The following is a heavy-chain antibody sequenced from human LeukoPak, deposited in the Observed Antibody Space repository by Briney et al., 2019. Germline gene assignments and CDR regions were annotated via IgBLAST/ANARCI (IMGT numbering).Heavy chain of an antibody. Sequence: PGGSLRLSCGGSGFIFDDYAMHWVRQAPGKGLEWVSGVNWNSGAIDYAESVKGRFTISRDNAKNSLYLQTNSLRTEDTALYFCARDRAYSYGYTYFDLWGRGTLVTVSS. CDR2: VNWNSGAI. CDR3: ARDRAYSYGYTYFDL. CDR1: GFIFDDYA. J-gene: IGHJ2*01. D-gene: IGHD5-18*01. V-gene: IGHV3-9*01.